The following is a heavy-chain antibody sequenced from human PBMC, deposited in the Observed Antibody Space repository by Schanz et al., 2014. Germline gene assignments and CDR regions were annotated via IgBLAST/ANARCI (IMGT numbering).Heavy chain of an antibody. V-gene: IGHV3-7*01. CDR1: GFTFTGHW. J-gene: IGHJ3*01. Sequence: DVQLVESGGGLVQPGGSLRLSCAASGFTFTGHWMSWVRQAPGKGLEWVANIKEDGSKKYYVDSVRGRFTISRDNAKNSLYLQLNSLTAEDTAVYHCARDSRYCTGVDCKGDAFDLWGQGTLVIVS. CDR3: ARDSRYCTGVDCKGDAFDL. D-gene: IGHD2-8*02. CDR2: IKEDGSKK.